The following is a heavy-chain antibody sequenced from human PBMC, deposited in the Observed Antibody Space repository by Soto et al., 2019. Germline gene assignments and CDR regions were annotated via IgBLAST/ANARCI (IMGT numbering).Heavy chain of an antibody. CDR2: IIPIFGTA. CDR3: ASEDTAMEYYYYGMDV. D-gene: IGHD5-18*01. J-gene: IGHJ6*02. CDR1: GGTFSSYA. V-gene: IGHV1-69*13. Sequence: SVKVSCKASGGTFSSYAISWVRQAPGQGLEWMGGIIPIFGTANYAQKFQGRVTITADESTSTAYMELSSLRSEDTAVYYCASEDTAMEYYYYGMDVWGQGTTVTVSS.